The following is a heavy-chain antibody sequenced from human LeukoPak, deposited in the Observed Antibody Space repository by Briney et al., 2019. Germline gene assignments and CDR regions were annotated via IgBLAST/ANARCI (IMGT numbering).Heavy chain of an antibody. CDR1: GLTSSDYY. Sequence: GGSLRLSCAASGLTSSDYYMTWVRQAPGKGLEWLSYISGNGHTIYYAASVKGRFSISRDNAKKSVYLQMNSLRAEDTAVYYCARDLGYIDYWGQGTLVTVSS. CDR3: ARDLGYIDY. J-gene: IGHJ4*02. CDR2: ISGNGHTI. V-gene: IGHV3-11*01.